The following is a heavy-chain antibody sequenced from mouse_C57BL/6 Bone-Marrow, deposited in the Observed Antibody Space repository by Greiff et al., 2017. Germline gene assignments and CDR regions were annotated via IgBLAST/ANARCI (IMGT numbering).Heavy chain of an antibody. V-gene: IGHV10-1*01. CDR2: IRSKSNNYAT. CDR3: VRHGDYYGSSTDV. J-gene: IGHJ1*03. D-gene: IGHD1-1*01. Sequence: EVQRVESGGGLVQPKGSLKLSCAASGFSFNTYAMNWVRQAPGKGLEWVARIRSKSNNYATYYADSVKDRFTISRDDSESMLYLQMNNLKTEDTAMYYCVRHGDYYGSSTDVWGTGTTVTVSS. CDR1: GFSFNTYA.